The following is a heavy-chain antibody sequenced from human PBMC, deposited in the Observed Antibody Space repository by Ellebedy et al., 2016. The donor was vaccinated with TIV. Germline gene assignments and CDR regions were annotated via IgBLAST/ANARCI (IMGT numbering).Heavy chain of an antibody. J-gene: IGHJ5*02. CDR3: FRESLYETSGEES. CDR2: VYYSGRT. D-gene: IGHD1-26*01. V-gene: IGHV4-30-4*08. Sequence: SETLSLXXTVSGDSINSGDYYWTWVRQPPGKGLEWIGCVYYSGRTYYSPSHKSRLTISMDTSENQFSLKLSSVTAADTAVYYCFRESLYETSGEESWGQGTLVTVSS. CDR1: GDSINSGDYY.